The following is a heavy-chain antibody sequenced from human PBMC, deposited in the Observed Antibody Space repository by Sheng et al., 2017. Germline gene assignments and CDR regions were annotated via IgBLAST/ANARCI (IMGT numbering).Heavy chain of an antibody. J-gene: IGHJ4*02. Sequence: EVQLVESGGGLVQPGGSLRLSCAASGFTFSSYWMHWVRQDPGKGLVWVSCINNDGSSTRYVDSVKGRFTISRDNAKNTLYMQVNSLRAEDTAVYYCARDYGSGRTPDCWGQGTLVTVSS. CDR3: ARDYGSGRTPDC. D-gene: IGHD3-10*01. CDR1: GFTFSSYW. V-gene: IGHV3-74*01. CDR2: INNDGSST.